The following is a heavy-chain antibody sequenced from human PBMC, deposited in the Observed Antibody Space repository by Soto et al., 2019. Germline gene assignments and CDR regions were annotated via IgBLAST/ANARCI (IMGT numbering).Heavy chain of an antibody. Sequence: QVQLVESGGGVVQPGRSLRLSCAASGFTFSSYGMEWVRQAPGKGLEWVAVISYDGSKIYYADSVKGRFTISRDNSKNTVYLQMNSLRVEDTAVYYCAKDTVTTSVGYYYYMDVWGKGTTVTVSS. V-gene: IGHV3-30*18. CDR3: AKDTVTTSVGYYYYMDV. CDR2: ISYDGSKI. J-gene: IGHJ6*03. D-gene: IGHD4-17*01. CDR1: GFTFSSYG.